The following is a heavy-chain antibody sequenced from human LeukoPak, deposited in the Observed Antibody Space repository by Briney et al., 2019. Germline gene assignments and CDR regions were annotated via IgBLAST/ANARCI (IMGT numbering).Heavy chain of an antibody. CDR2: IIPIFGTA. Sequence: ASVKVSCKASGGTFSSYAISWVRQAPGQGLVWMGGIIPIFGTANYAQKFQGRVTITADESTSTAYMELSSLRSEDTAVYYCARGGTKQLWSASDYWGQGTLVTVSS. CDR1: GGTFSSYA. V-gene: IGHV1-69*13. J-gene: IGHJ4*02. CDR3: ARGGTKQLWSASDY. D-gene: IGHD5-18*01.